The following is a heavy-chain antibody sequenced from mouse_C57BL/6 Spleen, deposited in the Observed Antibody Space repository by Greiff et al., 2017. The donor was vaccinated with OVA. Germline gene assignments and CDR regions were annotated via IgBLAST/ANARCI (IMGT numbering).Heavy chain of an antibody. Sequence: EVQVVESGEGLVKPGGSLKLSCAASGFTFSSYAMSWVRQTPEKRLEWVAYISSGGDYIYYADTVKGRFTISRDNARNTLYLQMSSLKSEDTAMYYCTTTMVTTGYYFDYWGQGTTLTVSS. CDR1: GFTFSSYA. D-gene: IGHD2-2*01. V-gene: IGHV5-9-1*02. J-gene: IGHJ2*01. CDR3: TTTMVTTGYYFDY. CDR2: ISSGGDYI.